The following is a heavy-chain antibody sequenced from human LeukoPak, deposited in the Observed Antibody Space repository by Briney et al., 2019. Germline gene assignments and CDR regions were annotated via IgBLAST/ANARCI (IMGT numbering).Heavy chain of an antibody. CDR3: ARDLTTVAYFDY. Sequence: GGSLRLSCAASGFTFSSYWMTWVRQAPGKGLEWVANINQDGIEKYYVDSVKGRFTLSRDNAKNSLYLQMNSLRAEDTAVYYCARDLTTVAYFDYWGQGTLVTVSS. J-gene: IGHJ4*02. D-gene: IGHD4-11*01. CDR1: GFTFSSYW. CDR2: INQDGIEK. V-gene: IGHV3-7*01.